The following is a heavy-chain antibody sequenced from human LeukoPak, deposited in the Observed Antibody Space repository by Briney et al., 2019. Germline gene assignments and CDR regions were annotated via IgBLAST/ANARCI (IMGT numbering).Heavy chain of an antibody. J-gene: IGHJ4*02. V-gene: IGHV1-69*05. Sequence: SVKVSCRASGGTFSSYAISWVRQAPGQGLEWMGRIIPIFGTANYAQKFQGRVTITTDESTSTAYMELSSLRSEDTAVYYCASTTIAAADHFDYWGQGTLVTVSS. CDR3: ASTTIAAADHFDY. D-gene: IGHD6-13*01. CDR2: IIPIFGTA. CDR1: GGTFSSYA.